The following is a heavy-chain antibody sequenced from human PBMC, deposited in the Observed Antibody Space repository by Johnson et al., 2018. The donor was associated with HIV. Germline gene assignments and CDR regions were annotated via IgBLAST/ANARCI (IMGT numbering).Heavy chain of an antibody. CDR3: TTSVLQFLEWSQEAFDI. Sequence: VQLVESGGGLVQPGGSLRLSCAASGFTFSSYWMHWVRQAPGKGLVWVSRINSDGSSTSYADSVKGRFTISRDNSKNTLYLQMNSLKTEDTAVFYCTTSVLQFLEWSQEAFDIWGQGTEVTVSS. CDR1: GFTFSSYW. CDR2: INSDGSST. J-gene: IGHJ3*02. D-gene: IGHD3-3*01. V-gene: IGHV3-74*01.